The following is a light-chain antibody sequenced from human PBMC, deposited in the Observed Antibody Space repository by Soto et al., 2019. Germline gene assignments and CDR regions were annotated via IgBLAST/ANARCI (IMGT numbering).Light chain of an antibody. Sequence: QSALTQPASVSGSPGQSITISCTGSSSDVGGYRYVSWYQQHPGKAPKLIIYAFNKRPSGVSNRFSGSKSGNTASLTISGLRTEDEAEYYSNSYTSINTPLYVFGTGTKLTVL. V-gene: IGLV2-14*03. J-gene: IGLJ1*01. CDR3: NSYTSINTPLYV. CDR1: SSDVGGYRY. CDR2: AFN.